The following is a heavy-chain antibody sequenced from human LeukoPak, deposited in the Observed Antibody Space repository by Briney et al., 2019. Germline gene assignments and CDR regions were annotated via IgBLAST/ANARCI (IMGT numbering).Heavy chain of an antibody. CDR1: GGSINSYY. CDR3: ARQPGGTAAFDI. Sequence: PSETLSLTCTVSGGSINSYYWSWLRQPPGKGLEWIGYISYTGGETNYNPSLKSRLTISVDTSKNQFSLMLTSVIAADTAVYYCARQPGGTAAFDIWAQGTMVTVSS. CDR2: ISYTGGET. J-gene: IGHJ3*02. D-gene: IGHD1-14*01. V-gene: IGHV4-59*08.